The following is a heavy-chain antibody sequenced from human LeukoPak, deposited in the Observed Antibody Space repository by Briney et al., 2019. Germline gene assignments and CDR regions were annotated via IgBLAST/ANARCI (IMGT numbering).Heavy chain of an antibody. V-gene: IGHV3-23*01. D-gene: IGHD5-12*01. J-gene: IGHJ3*02. CDR2: IGTRGDGI. CDR3: ASVDDLDAFAM. Sequence: GGSLRLSCVASDFTFSSYTMIWVRQAPGKALEWVSVIGTRGDGIHYADSVKGRFTISRDNSKNTLYLQMNGLRGEDTAVYYCASVDDLDAFAMWGQGTMVTVSS. CDR1: DFTFSSYT.